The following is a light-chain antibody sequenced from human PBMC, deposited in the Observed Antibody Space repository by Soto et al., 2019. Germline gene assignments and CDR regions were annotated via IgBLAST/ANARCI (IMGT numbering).Light chain of an antibody. CDR3: SSSTSGNQAV. V-gene: IGLV2-14*01. J-gene: IGLJ7*01. Sequence: QSVLTQPASVSGSPGQSITISCTGTSTDIGGYNNVSWYQQHPDKAPKLLIYDVTQRPSGVSNRFSGSKSGNTASLTISGLQAEDEADYYCSSSTSGNQAVFCGGTQLTVL. CDR2: DVT. CDR1: STDIGGYNN.